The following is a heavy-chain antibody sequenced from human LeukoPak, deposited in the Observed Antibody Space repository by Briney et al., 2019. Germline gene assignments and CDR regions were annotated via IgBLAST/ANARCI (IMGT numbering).Heavy chain of an antibody. V-gene: IGHV4-59*01. D-gene: IGHD3-9*01. CDR3: ASSLRYFDVHYYYYYMDV. CDR1: GGSISSYY. Sequence: SETLSLTCTVSGGSISSYYWSWIRQPPGKGLEWIGYIYYSGSTNYNPSLKSRVTISVDTSKNQFSLKLSSVTAADTAVYYCASSLRYFDVHYYYYYMDVWGKGTTVTISS. CDR2: IYYSGST. J-gene: IGHJ6*03.